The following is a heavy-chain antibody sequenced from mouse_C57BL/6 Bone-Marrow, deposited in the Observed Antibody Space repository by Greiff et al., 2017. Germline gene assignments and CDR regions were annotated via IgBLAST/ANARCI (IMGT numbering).Heavy chain of an antibody. D-gene: IGHD5-1*01. J-gene: IGHJ2*01. CDR3: ARSSTFFYYFDD. CDR2: FHPYNDDT. V-gene: IGHV1-47*01. Sequence: VQVVESGAELVKPGASVKMSCKASGYTFTTYPIEWMKQNHGKSLEWIGNFHPYNDDTKYNEKFKGKATLTVEKSSNTVYLELSRLTSDDSAVYYCARSSTFFYYFDDWGQGTTLTGAS. CDR1: GYTFTTYP.